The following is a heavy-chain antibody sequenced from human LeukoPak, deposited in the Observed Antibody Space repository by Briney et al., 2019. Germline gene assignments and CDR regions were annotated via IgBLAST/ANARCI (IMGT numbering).Heavy chain of an antibody. CDR2: NSSSGSTI. CDR3: AIGNDFGTGSAYYFFS. D-gene: IGHD3/OR15-3a*01. CDR1: GFTFSDYY. Sequence: GGSLRLSCAASGFTFSDYYMSWIRQAPGKGLEWVSYNSSSGSTIYYAHSVKGGLTISRDNAKNSLYLQINCLSAEPTSVSYSAIGNDFGTGSAYYFFSSGHG. V-gene: IGHV3-11*01. J-gene: IGHJ4*01.